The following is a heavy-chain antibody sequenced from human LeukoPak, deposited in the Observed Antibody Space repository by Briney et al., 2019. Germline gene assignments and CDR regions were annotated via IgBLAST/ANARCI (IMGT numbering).Heavy chain of an antibody. Sequence: GGSLRLSCAASGFTFSSYAMSWVRQAPGKGLEWVSAISGSGDSTYYADSVKGRFTISRDNSKNTLYLQMNSLRAEDTAVYYCAKDHSYGSGSLPLPDYWGQGTLVTVSS. D-gene: IGHD3-10*01. CDR1: GFTFSSYA. CDR3: AKDHSYGSGSLPLPDY. J-gene: IGHJ4*02. V-gene: IGHV3-23*01. CDR2: ISGSGDST.